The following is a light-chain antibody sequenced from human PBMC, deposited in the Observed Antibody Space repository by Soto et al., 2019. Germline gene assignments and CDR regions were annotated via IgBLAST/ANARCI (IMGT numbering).Light chain of an antibody. V-gene: IGLV2-14*01. J-gene: IGLJ2*01. CDR1: SSDVGGYNY. Sequence: QSALTQPASVSGSPGQSITISCTGTSSDVGGYNYVSWYQQHPGKAPKLMIYEVSYRPSGISNRFSGSKSGNTASLTISGLQAEDEADYYCSSYPSTSTLPIFGGGTQLTVL. CDR2: EVS. CDR3: SSYPSTSTLPI.